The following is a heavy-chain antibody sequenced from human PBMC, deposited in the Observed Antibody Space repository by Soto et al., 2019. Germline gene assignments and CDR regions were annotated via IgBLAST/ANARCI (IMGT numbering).Heavy chain of an antibody. V-gene: IGHV5-51*01. D-gene: IGHD6-13*01. J-gene: IGHJ5*02. CDR1: RYSFTNYW. Sequence: GESLKISCKGSRYSFTNYWIGWVRQMPGKGLEWMGIIYPGDSDIRYSPSFQGQVTISADKSISTAYLQWSSLMASDTAIYYCARGVSAAGTRWFDPWGQGTLVTVSS. CDR2: IYPGDSDI. CDR3: ARGVSAAGTRWFDP.